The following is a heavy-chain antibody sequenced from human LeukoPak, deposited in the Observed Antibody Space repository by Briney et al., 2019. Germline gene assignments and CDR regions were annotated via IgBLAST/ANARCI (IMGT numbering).Heavy chain of an antibody. D-gene: IGHD2-2*01. CDR3: ARPYCSSTGCYGNWFDP. CDR2: IYYSGST. V-gene: IGHV4-59*08. J-gene: IGHJ5*02. Sequence: SETLSLTCTVSGGSISSYYWSWIRQPPGKGLQWIGYIYYSGSTNCNPSLKSRVTISEDTSKNQFSLKLSSVTAADTAVYYCARPYCSSTGCYGNWFDPWGQGTLVTVSS. CDR1: GGSISSYY.